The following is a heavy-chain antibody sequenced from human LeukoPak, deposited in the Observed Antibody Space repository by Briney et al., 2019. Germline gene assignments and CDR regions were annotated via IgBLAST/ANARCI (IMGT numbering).Heavy chain of an antibody. Sequence: ASVKVSCKASGYTFTGYIMHWVRQAPGQGLEWMGWINTNTGNPTYAQGFTGRFVFSSDTSVSTAYLQISSLKAEDTAVYYCARGLSVLNWNDLSRISGYWGQGTLVTVSS. J-gene: IGHJ4*02. D-gene: IGHD1-1*01. CDR2: INTNTGNP. CDR3: ARGLSVLNWNDLSRISGY. CDR1: GYTFTGYI. V-gene: IGHV7-4-1*02.